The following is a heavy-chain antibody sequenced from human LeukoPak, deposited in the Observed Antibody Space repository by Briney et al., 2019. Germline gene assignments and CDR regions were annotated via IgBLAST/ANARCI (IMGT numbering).Heavy chain of an antibody. D-gene: IGHD3-10*01. CDR2: IYTSGST. CDR3: ATLLWFGELSGMDV. CDR1: GGSISSYY. V-gene: IGHV4-4*07. J-gene: IGHJ6*02. Sequence: SETLSLTCTVSGGSISSYYWSWIRQPAGKGLEGIGRIYTSGSTNYNPSLKSRVTMSVDTSKNQFSLKLSSVTAADTAVYYCATLLWFGELSGMDVWGQGTTVTVSS.